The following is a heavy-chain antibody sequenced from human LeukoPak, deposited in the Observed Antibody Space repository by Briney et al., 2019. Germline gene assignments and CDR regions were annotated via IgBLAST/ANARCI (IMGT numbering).Heavy chain of an antibody. CDR3: AKDLSSGYYPRYGMDV. J-gene: IGHJ6*02. D-gene: IGHD3-22*01. CDR1: GFTFSSSA. Sequence: GGSLRLSCAASGFTFSSSAMSWVRQAPGKGLERVSTISGSGGSTYYADSVKGRFTISRDNSKNTLYLQMNSLRAEDTAVYYCAKDLSSGYYPRYGMDVWGQGTTVTVSS. V-gene: IGHV3-23*01. CDR2: ISGSGGST.